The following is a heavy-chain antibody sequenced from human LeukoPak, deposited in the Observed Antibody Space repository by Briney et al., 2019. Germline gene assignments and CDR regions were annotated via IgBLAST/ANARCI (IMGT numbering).Heavy chain of an antibody. CDR1: GFTFSSYA. CDR3: ARDYYGSGVGGFDH. J-gene: IGHJ4*02. D-gene: IGHD3-10*01. V-gene: IGHV3-30-3*01. Sequence: GGSLRLSCAVSGFTFSSYAMHWVRQAPGKGLEWLALISYDGSFKYFADSVKGRFTISRDNSKTTLYLQMNSLRAEDTAVYYCARDYYGSGVGGFDHWGQGTLVTVSS. CDR2: ISYDGSFK.